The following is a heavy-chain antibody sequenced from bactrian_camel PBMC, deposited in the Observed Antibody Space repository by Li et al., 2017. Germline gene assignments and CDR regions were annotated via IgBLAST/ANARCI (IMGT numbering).Heavy chain of an antibody. J-gene: IGHJ6*01. D-gene: IGHD5*01. Sequence: HVQLVESGGDSVQAGQSLTLSCTVAGFTAETCGMNWYRQAVGDQREWVAAISNAGSTGYAASVKGRFTISLDNAENTVYLQMNSLKPEDTAIYYCAASKSPTCGGRPRPLVTGARGPRSPSP. CDR2: ISNAGST. CDR1: GFTAETCG. CDR3: AASKSPTCGGRPRPLVT. V-gene: IGHV3S53*01.